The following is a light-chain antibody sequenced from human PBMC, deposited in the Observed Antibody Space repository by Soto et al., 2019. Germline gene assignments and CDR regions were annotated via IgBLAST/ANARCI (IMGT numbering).Light chain of an antibody. CDR1: SSNIGSFYD. J-gene: IGLJ2*01. CDR3: QSYDNSLNHVV. V-gene: IGLV1-40*01. Sequence: QSVLTQPPSVSGAPGQWVTIPCTGSSSNIGSFYDVHWYQQLPGTVPKLIIYSDNNRPSGVPDRFSGSKSGTAASLAITGLQAEDEADYYCQSYDNSLNHVVFGGGTKLTVL. CDR2: SDN.